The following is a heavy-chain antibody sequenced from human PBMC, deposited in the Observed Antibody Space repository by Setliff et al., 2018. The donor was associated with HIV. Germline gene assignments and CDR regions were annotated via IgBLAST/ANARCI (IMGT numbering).Heavy chain of an antibody. CDR3: ARGHPIVPTGLVSFYFDH. CDR1: GSFSGYH. Sequence: GSFSGYHWSWIRQSPGKGLEWIGEIDHSGSTDDNPSLKSRVTISVDTSKNQFPLKLSSGSAADTAVYYCARGHPIVPTGLVSFYFDHWGQGTLVTVSS. CDR2: IDHSGST. D-gene: IGHD2-2*01. V-gene: IGHV4-34*01. J-gene: IGHJ4*02.